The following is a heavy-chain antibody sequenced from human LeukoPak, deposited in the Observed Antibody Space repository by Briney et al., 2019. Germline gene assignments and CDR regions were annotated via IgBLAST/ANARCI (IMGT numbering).Heavy chain of an antibody. CDR1: AYSFTSYW. CDR3: ASLEMATDY. D-gene: IGHD5-24*01. CDR2: IDPSDSYT. J-gene: IGHJ4*02. V-gene: IGHV5-10-1*01. Sequence: GESLKISCMGSAYSFTSYWISWVRQMPGKGLEWMGRIDPSDSYTNYSPSFQGRVTISADKSISTAYLQWASLKASDTAMYYCASLEMATDYWGQGTLVTVSS.